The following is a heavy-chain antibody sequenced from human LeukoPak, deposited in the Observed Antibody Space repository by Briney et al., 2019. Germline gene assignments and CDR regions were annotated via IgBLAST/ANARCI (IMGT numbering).Heavy chain of an antibody. D-gene: IGHD2/OR15-2a*01. V-gene: IGHV3-11*06. CDR3: ARGGYYKDYTKFDV. J-gene: IGHJ3*01. Sequence: PGGSLTLSCVASGFTLSDYYMSWVRQATGKGVEWVSYITSTSSYILYADSEKRRLHISRDNAKNSLYLQMHSLKADDTPVYFCARGGYYKDYTKFDVWGQGTMVTVST. CDR2: ITSTSSYI. CDR1: GFTLSDYY.